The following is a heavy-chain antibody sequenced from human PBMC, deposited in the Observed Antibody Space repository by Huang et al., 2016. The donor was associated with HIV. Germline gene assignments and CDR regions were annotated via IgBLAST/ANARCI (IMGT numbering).Heavy chain of an antibody. V-gene: IGHV3-30*18. J-gene: IGHJ5*02. CDR3: AKESRWFSDLDT. Sequence: QVQLVESGGGVVQPGGSLRLSCAASGFTFSNFGMHWVRQAPGTGREWVAVISYDGRKGDDLESVKGRFTISRDKPMHTLSLQMNSLRPNDTAVYYCAKESRWFSDLDTWGQGTLVTVSS. CDR2: ISYDGRKG. CDR1: GFTFSNFG. D-gene: IGHD2-15*01.